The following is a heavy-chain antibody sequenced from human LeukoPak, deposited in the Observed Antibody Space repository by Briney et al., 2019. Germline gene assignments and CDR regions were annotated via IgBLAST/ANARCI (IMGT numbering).Heavy chain of an antibody. J-gene: IGHJ4*02. CDR2: ISGSGGST. D-gene: IGHD3-3*01. CDR3: AKVGESRFLDWLTYFDY. CDR1: GFTFSSYA. V-gene: IGHV3-23*01. Sequence: GGSLRLSGAASGFTFSSYAMSWVRQAPGKGLEWVSAISGSGGSTYYADSVKGRFTISRDNSKNTLYLQMNSLRAEDTAVYYCAKVGESRFLDWLTYFDYWGQGTLVTVSS.